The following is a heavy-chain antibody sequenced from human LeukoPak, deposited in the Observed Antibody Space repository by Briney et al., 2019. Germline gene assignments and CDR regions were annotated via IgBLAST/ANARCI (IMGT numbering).Heavy chain of an antibody. CDR3: ARPRGPYDYYYYGMDV. J-gene: IGHJ6*02. CDR1: EFTFSSYA. Sequence: GGSLRLSCAASEFTFSSYAMSWVRQAPGKGLEWVSVISDTGGDTYYADSVKGRFTISRDNSKNTLYLQMNSLRAEDTAVYYCARPRGPYDYYYYGMDVWGQGTTVTVSS. CDR2: ISDTGGDT. D-gene: IGHD3-16*01. V-gene: IGHV3-23*01.